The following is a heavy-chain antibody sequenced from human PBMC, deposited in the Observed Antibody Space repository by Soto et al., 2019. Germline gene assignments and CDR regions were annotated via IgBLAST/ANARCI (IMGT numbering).Heavy chain of an antibody. V-gene: IGHV1-3*01. CDR1: GGTFSSYA. CDR3: ARDFFRGSGSWPQNLFDP. J-gene: IGHJ5*02. CDR2: INAGNGNT. Sequence: VSVKVSCKASGGTFSSYAISWVRQAPGQGLEWMGWINAGNGNTKYSQKFQGRVTITRDTSASTAYMELSSLRSEDTAVYYCARDFFRGSGSWPQNLFDPWGQGTLVTVSS. D-gene: IGHD3-10*01.